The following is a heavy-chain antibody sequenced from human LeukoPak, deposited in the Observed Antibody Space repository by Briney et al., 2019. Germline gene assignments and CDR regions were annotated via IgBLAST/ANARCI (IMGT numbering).Heavy chain of an antibody. CDR1: GGPISSYY. V-gene: IGHV4-59*08. CDR3: ARLNYYDSSGSNWFDP. Sequence: RPSETLSLTCSVCGGPISSYYWSWMRQPPGKGLEGIGYIYYSGNNNYNPSLKSRATISVDTSQNHFSLKLSPVTAADTAVYYCARLNYYDSSGSNWFDPWGQGTLATVSS. D-gene: IGHD3-22*01. CDR2: IYYSGNN. J-gene: IGHJ5*02.